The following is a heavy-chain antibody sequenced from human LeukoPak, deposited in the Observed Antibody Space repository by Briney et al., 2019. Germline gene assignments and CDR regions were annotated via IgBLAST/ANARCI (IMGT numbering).Heavy chain of an antibody. CDR1: GGSITSYY. V-gene: IGHV4-4*07. J-gene: IGHJ4*02. CDR3: ARDGYIGSAWLLDY. Sequence: TSETLSLTCTVSGGSITSYYSGWVRQPAGKGLEWIGPIYTTGRTDHNPSLNSRLTMSVDTSMNQSSLKCSSVTASDTAVYYCARDGYIGSAWLLDYWGQGALVIVSS. D-gene: IGHD1-26*01. CDR2: IYTTGRT.